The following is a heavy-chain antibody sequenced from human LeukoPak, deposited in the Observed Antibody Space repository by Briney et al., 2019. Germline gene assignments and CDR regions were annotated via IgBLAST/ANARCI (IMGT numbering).Heavy chain of an antibody. V-gene: IGHV1-46*01. D-gene: IGHD3-9*01. CDR3: ARDGGYDILTGYYKNYYMDV. CDR1: GYTFTSYY. J-gene: IGHJ6*03. Sequence: ASVKVSCKASGYTFTSYYMHWVRQAPGQGLEWMGIINPSGGSTSYAQKFQGRVTMTRDMSTSTVYMELSSLRPEDTAVYYCARDGGYDILTGYYKNYYMDVWGKGTTVTVSS. CDR2: INPSGGST.